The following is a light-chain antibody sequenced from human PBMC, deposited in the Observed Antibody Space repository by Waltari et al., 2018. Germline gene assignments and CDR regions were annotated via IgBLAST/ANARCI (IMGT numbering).Light chain of an antibody. CDR1: QSITDW. CDR2: KAS. V-gene: IGKV1-5*03. J-gene: IGKJ4*01. CDR3: QQYTIYPLT. Sequence: DVQMTQSPATLSASVGDRDTITCRASQSITDWLAWYQQKPGKAPKLLIYKASTLESGVPSRFIGTRSGTEFTLTISNLQPDDFATYYCQQYTIYPLTFGGGTKVAI.